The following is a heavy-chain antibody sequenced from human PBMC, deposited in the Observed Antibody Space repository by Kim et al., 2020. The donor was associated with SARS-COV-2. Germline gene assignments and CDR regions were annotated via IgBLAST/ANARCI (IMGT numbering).Heavy chain of an antibody. J-gene: IGHJ6*02. V-gene: IGHV4-34*01. D-gene: IGHD3-10*01. Sequence: PSLKSRVTISVDTSKNQFSLKLRSVTAADTAVYYCARSGGTMVRGSGMDVWGQGTTVTVSS. CDR3: ARSGGTMVRGSGMDV.